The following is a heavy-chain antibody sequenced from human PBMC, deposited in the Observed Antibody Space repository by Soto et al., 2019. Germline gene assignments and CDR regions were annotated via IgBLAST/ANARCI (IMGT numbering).Heavy chain of an antibody. CDR3: ARYYYDSSGYPPKGMDV. D-gene: IGHD3-22*01. CDR1: GGTFSSYA. Sequence: QVQLVQSGAEVKKPGSSVKVSCKASGGTFSSYAISWVRQAPGQGLEWIGGIIPIFGTANYAQKFQGRVTITADESTSTAYMELSSLRSEDTAVYYCARYYYDSSGYPPKGMDVWGQGTTVTVSS. V-gene: IGHV1-69*01. CDR2: IIPIFGTA. J-gene: IGHJ6*02.